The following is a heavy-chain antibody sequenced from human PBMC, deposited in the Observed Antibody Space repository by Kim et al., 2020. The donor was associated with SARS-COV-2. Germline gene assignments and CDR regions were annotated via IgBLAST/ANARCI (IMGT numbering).Heavy chain of an antibody. V-gene: IGHV3-11*01. CDR3: ARDTVTIAAAGTFDY. J-gene: IGHJ4*02. D-gene: IGHD6-13*01. Sequence: DAVKGRFTISRDNAKNSLYLQMNSLRAEDTAVYYCARDTVTIAAAGTFDYWGQGTLVTVSS.